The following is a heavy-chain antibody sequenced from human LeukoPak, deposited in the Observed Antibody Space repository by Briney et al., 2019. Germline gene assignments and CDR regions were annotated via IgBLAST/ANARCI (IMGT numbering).Heavy chain of an antibody. V-gene: IGHV4-34*01. J-gene: IGHJ4*02. CDR1: GGSFSGYY. CDR2: INHSGST. Sequence: SETLSLTCAVYGGSFSGYYWTWIRQPPGKGLDWIGEINHSGSTSNNPSLKSRVTESVDTSKNQFSLKMTSVTAADTAVYFCARRGSNHGGDPLWGQGTLVTVSS. CDR3: ARRGSNHGGDPL. D-gene: IGHD2-21*02.